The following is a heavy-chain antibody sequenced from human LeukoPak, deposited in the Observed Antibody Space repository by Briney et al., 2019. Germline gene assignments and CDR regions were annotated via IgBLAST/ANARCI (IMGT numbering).Heavy chain of an antibody. J-gene: IGHJ6*03. Sequence: PSETLSLTCTVSGYSIRNGYYWGWIRQAPGKGLEWIGNTYHGGSIDYNPSLKSRVTISVDTYKNQFSLRVTSVTAADTAMYYCGVVSGEYWGYYMDVWGKGTTVTVSS. V-gene: IGHV4-38-2*02. CDR3: GVVSGEYWGYYMDV. CDR2: TYHGGSI. D-gene: IGHD7-27*01. CDR1: GYSIRNGYY.